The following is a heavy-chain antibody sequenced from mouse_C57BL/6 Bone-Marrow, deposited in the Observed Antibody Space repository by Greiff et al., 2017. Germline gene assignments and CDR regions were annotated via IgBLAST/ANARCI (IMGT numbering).Heavy chain of an antibody. J-gene: IGHJ1*03. CDR3: ARPYYSNDWYFDV. CDR2: TYPGSGST. D-gene: IGHD2-5*01. V-gene: IGHV1-55*01. Sequence: VQLQQPGAELVKPGASVKMSCKASGYTFTSYWITWVKQRPGQGLEWLGDTYPGSGSTNYNEKFKSKATLTVDTSSSTAYMQLSSLTAEDSAVYYCARPYYSNDWYFDVWGTGTTVTVSS. CDR1: GYTFTSYW.